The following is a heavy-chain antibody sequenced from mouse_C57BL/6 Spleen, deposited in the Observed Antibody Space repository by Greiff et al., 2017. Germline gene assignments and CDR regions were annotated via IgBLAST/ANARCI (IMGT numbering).Heavy chain of an antibody. V-gene: IGHV1-61*01. CDR1: GYTFTSYW. J-gene: IGHJ4*01. D-gene: IGHD1-1*01. Sequence: VQLQQPGAELVRPGSSVKLSCKASGYTFTSYWMDWVKQRPGQGLEWIGNIYPSDSETHYNQKFKDKATLTVDKSSSTAYMQLSSLTSEDSAVYYCARDYYGSSGAMDYWGQGTSVTVSS. CDR2: IYPSDSET. CDR3: ARDYYGSSGAMDY.